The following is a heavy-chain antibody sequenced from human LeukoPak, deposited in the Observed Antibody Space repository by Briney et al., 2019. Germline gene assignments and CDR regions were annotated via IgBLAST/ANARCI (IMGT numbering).Heavy chain of an antibody. D-gene: IGHD6-19*01. J-gene: IGHJ4*02. CDR2: INPSGGST. CDR1: GGTFSSYA. Sequence: ASVKVSCTASGGTFSSYAISWVRQAPGQGLEWMGIINPSGGSTSYAQKFQGRVTMTRDTSTSTVYMELSSLRSEDTAVYYCAKAVAGPPGQYYFDYWGQGTLVTVSS. V-gene: IGHV1-46*01. CDR3: AKAVAGPPGQYYFDY.